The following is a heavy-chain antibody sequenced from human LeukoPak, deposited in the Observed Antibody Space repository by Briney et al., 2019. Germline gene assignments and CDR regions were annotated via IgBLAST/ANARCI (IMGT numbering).Heavy chain of an antibody. CDR1: GFTFSDYY. CDR2: ISSSGSTI. CDR3: ARDEGILAYSNYGFDY. V-gene: IGHV3-11*01. D-gene: IGHD4-11*01. Sequence: GGSLRLSCAPSGFTFSDYYMIWIRQAPGKGLVGVSYISSSGSTIYYADPVKGRFTISRDNAKNSLYLQMNSLRAEDTAVYYCARDEGILAYSNYGFDYWGQGTLVTVSS. J-gene: IGHJ4*02.